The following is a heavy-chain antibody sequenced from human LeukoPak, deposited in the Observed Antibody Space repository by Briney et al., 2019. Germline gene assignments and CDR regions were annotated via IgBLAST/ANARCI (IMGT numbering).Heavy chain of an antibody. V-gene: IGHV4-61*02. CDR3: ASFCAGTTCYNDGTNFAF. Sequence: SETLSLTCTVSGGSMSSGTYYWSWIRQPAGKGLEYIGRIFSSGNNNYNPSLKSRITMSTDTSKNQFSLNLSSVTAADSAVYYCASFCAGTTCYNDGTNFAFWGQETLVTVSS. CDR2: IFSSGNN. J-gene: IGHJ4*02. D-gene: IGHD2-2*01. CDR1: GGSMSSGTYY.